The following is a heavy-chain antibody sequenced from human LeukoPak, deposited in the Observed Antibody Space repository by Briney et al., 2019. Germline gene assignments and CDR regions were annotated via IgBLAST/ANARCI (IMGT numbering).Heavy chain of an antibody. CDR1: GGSISSSSYY. CDR2: IYYSGST. Sequence: PSETLSLTCTVSGGSISSSSYYWSWIRQPPGKGLEWIGYIYYSGSTYYNPSLKSRVTISVDRSKNQFSLKLSSVTAADTAVYYCARRRDIVVVPAAQGGWFDPWGQGTLVTVSS. V-gene: IGHV4-61*05. J-gene: IGHJ5*02. CDR3: ARRRDIVVVPAAQGGWFDP. D-gene: IGHD2-2*01.